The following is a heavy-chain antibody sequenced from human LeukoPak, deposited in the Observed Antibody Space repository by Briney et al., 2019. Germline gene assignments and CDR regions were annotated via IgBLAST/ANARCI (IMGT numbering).Heavy chain of an antibody. CDR3: ARDYYGSGSYGI. D-gene: IGHD3-10*01. J-gene: IGHJ4*02. V-gene: IGHV1-18*01. CDR1: GGTFSSYA. Sequence: ASVKVSCKASGGTFSSYAISWVRQAPGQGLEWMGWISAYNGNTNYAQKLQGRVTMTTDTSTSTAYMELRSLRSDDTAVYYCARDYYGSGSYGIWGQGTLVTVSS. CDR2: ISAYNGNT.